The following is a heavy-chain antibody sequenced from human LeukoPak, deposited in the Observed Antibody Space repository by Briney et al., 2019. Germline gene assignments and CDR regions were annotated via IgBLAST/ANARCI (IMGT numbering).Heavy chain of an antibody. CDR2: ISAYNGNT. Sequence: ASVKVSCKASGYTFTSYGISWVRQAPGQGLEWTGWISAYNGNTNYAQKLQGRVTMTTDTSTSTAYMELRSLRSDDTAVYYCARAHPCSSTSCYRGGYFDYWGQGTLVTVSS. CDR3: ARAHPCSSTSCYRGGYFDY. J-gene: IGHJ4*02. D-gene: IGHD2-2*01. V-gene: IGHV1-18*01. CDR1: GYTFTSYG.